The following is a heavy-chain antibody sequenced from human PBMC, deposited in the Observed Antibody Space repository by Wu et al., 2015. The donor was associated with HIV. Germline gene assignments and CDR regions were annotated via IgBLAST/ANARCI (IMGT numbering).Heavy chain of an antibody. J-gene: IGHJ4*02. D-gene: IGHD3-10*01. V-gene: IGHV1-69*13. CDR2: IIPIFGTA. Sequence: QVQLVQSGAEVKKPGSSVKVSCKASGGTFSSYAISWVRQAPGQGLEWMGRIIPIFGTANYAQKFQGRVTITADESTSTAYMELSSLRSEDTAVYYCARDHSPFGELLEYYFDYWGQGTLVTVSS. CDR1: GGTFSSYA. CDR3: ARDHSPFGELLEYYFDY.